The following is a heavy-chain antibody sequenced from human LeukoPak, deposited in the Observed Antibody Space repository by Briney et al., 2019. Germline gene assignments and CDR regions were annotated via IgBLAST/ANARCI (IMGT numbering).Heavy chain of an antibody. D-gene: IGHD2-15*01. CDR1: GFTFSSYS. V-gene: IGHV3-21*01. CDR2: ISSSSSYI. CDR3: ARRYCSGGSCYTFDY. J-gene: IGHJ4*02. Sequence: KPGGSLRLSCAASGFTFSSYSMNWVRQAPGKGLEWVSSISSSSSYIYYADSVKGRFTISRDNAKNSLYLRMNSLRAEDTAVYYCARRYCSGGSCYTFDYWGQGTLVTVSS.